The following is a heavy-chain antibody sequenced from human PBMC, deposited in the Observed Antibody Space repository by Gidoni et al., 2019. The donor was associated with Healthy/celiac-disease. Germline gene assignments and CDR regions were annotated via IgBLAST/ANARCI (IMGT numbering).Heavy chain of an antibody. CDR2: IWYDGSNK. Sequence: QLVESGGGVVQPGRSLRLSCAASGFTFSSYGMHWVRQAPGKGLEWVAVIWYDGSNKYYADSVKGRFTISRDNSKNTLYLQMNSLRAEDTAVYYCARDGGQLAAAGHRAFDYWGQGTLVTVSS. D-gene: IGHD6-13*01. J-gene: IGHJ4*02. CDR3: ARDGGQLAAAGHRAFDY. V-gene: IGHV3-33*01. CDR1: GFTFSSYG.